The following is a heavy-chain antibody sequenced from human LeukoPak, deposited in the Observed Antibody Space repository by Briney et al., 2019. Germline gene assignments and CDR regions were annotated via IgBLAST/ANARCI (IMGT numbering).Heavy chain of an antibody. CDR2: ISWDGGST. CDR3: AKGGAGTYIDYYYYGMDV. CDR1: GFTFDDYT. V-gene: IGHV3-43*01. Sequence: PGGSLRLSCAASGFTFDDYTMHWVRQAPGKGLEWVSLISWDGGSTYYADSVKGRFTISRDNSKNSLYLQTNSLRTEDTALYYCAKGGAGTYIDYYYYGMDVWGQGTTVTVSS. J-gene: IGHJ6*02. D-gene: IGHD6-19*01.